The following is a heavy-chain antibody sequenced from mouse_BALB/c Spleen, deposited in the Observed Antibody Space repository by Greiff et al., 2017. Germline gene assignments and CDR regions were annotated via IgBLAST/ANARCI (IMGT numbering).Heavy chain of an antibody. CDR2: ISYSGST. J-gene: IGHJ4*01. CDR3: ARRVGGDAMDD. V-gene: IGHV3-2*02. CDR1: GYSITSDYA. D-gene: IGHD1-1*02. Sequence: VQLKESGPGLVKPSQSLSLTCTVTGYSITSDYAWNWIRQFPGNKLEWMGYISYSGSTSYNPSLKSRISITRDTSKNQFFLQLNSVTTEDTATYNCARRVGGDAMDDWGQGTSVTVSS.